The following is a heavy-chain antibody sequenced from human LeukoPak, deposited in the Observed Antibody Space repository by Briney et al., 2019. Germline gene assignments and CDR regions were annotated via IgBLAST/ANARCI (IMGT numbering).Heavy chain of an antibody. J-gene: IGHJ6*03. CDR1: GGSFSGYH. V-gene: IGHV4-34*01. Sequence: SETLSLTCAVYGGSFSGYHWTWIRQSPGKGLEWIGDINPSGSTYYNPSLKSRLTISVDTSKNQFSLKLRTVTAADTAVYYCARGRHDITMIVVVMTSVSYYLDVWGKGTTVTVS. CDR2: INPSGST. CDR3: ARGRHDITMIVVVMTSVSYYLDV. D-gene: IGHD3-22*01.